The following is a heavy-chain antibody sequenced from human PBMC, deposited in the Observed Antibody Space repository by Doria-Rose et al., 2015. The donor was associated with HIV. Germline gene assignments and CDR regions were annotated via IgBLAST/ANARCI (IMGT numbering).Heavy chain of an antibody. D-gene: IGHD6-13*01. Sequence: QITLKESGPVLVKPTETLTLTCTVSGVSLSSPGMGVSWICQPPGKALEWLANNFSDDERSYKTTLKSRLTISRGTSESQVVLTMTDMDPVDTATYYCARIKSSRWYHKYYFDFWGQGTLVIVSA. CDR1: GVSLSSPGMG. V-gene: IGHV2-26*01. J-gene: IGHJ4*02. CDR2: NFSDDER. CDR3: ARIKSSRWYHKYYFDF.